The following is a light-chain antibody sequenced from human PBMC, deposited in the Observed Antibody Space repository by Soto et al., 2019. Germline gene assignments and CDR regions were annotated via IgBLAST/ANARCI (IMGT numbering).Light chain of an antibody. J-gene: IGLJ1*01. V-gene: IGLV1-51*02. CDR2: ENN. CDR1: SSNIGSNY. CDR3: GSWDSSLSAYV. Sequence: QSVLTQPPSVSAAPGQKVTISCSGSSSNIGSNYVSWYQQLPGTAPKLLIYENNKRPSGILDRFSGSKSGTSATLGITGLQTGDEADYYCGSWDSSLSAYVFGTGTKVTV.